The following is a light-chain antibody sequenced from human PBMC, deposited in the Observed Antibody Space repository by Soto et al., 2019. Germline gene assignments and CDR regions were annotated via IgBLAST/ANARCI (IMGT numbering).Light chain of an antibody. CDR3: SSYASSSTVI. J-gene: IGLJ2*01. V-gene: IGLV2-14*01. CDR1: SSDVGAYNY. CDR2: DVS. Sequence: QSALTQPASVSGSPGQSITISCTGTSSDVGAYNYVSWYQQNPVKAPKLMIYDVSSRPSGISNSFSGSKSGNTASLTISGVQAEDEADYYCSSYASSSTVIFGGGTKLTVL.